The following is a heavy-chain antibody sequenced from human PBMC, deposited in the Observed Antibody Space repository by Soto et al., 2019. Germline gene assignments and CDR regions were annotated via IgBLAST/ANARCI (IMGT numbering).Heavy chain of an antibody. Sequence: PGESLKISCKGSGYSFSNYWIAWLRQMPGKGLEWMGIIYPAASDARYSPSFQGQVTISVDNSISTAYLQWSSLKASDTAVYYCARLLSISPSCSAGSRHFFDYWRQGALVTVSS. J-gene: IGHJ4*02. D-gene: IGHD3-3*02. CDR3: ARLLSISPSCSAGSRHFFDY. CDR2: IYPAASDA. V-gene: IGHV5-51*01. CDR1: GYSFSNYW.